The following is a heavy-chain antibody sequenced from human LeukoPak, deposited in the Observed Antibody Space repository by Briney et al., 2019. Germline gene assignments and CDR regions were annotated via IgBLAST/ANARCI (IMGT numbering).Heavy chain of an antibody. V-gene: IGHV3-21*01. CDR1: GFTFSNYN. CDR2: ISSSNNYI. CDR3: ARRSPNYYFDY. J-gene: IGHJ4*02. Sequence: GGSLRLSCAASGFTFSNYNMNWVRQAPGKGLEWASSISSSNNYIYYADSVKGRFTISRDNAKNSLYLQMNSLRAEDTAVYYCARRSPNYYFDYWGQGTLVTVSS.